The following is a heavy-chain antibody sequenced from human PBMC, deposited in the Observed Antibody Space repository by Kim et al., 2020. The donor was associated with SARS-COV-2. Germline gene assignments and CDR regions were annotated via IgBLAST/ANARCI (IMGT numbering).Heavy chain of an antibody. CDR3: AKEPRYSSPEDDDAFDI. Sequence: VNGQFTISRDNSKNTLNLLMNSLRAEDTAVYYCAKEPRYSSPEDDDAFDIWGQGTMVTVSS. V-gene: IGHV3-23*01. D-gene: IGHD6-13*01. J-gene: IGHJ3*02.